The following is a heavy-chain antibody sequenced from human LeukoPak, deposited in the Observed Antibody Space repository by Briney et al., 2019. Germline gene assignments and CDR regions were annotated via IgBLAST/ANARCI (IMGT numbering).Heavy chain of an antibody. CDR1: GYTFSSYT. CDR3: VRQYSGYESLYFDS. D-gene: IGHD5-12*01. CDR2: INTYTGTP. Sequence: GASVKVSCKASGYTFSSYTLSWLRQAPGQGLEWMGWINTYTGTPTYAQGFIGRFVFSLDSSVSTAYLQISSLKAEDIAVYYCVRQYSGYESLYFDSWGQGTLVTVSS. J-gene: IGHJ4*02. V-gene: IGHV7-4-1*02.